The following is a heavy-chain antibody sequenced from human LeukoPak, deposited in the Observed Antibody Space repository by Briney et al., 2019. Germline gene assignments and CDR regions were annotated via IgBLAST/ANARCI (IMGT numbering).Heavy chain of an antibody. V-gene: IGHV3-33*03. CDR3: AKGTTMVRGVPFDY. D-gene: IGHD3-10*01. J-gene: IGHJ4*02. CDR2: IWYDGSNK. Sequence: GGYLRLSCAASGFTFSSYGMRGVRQAPGKGLEWGADIWYDGSNKYSADSVKGRFTISRDNAKNSLYLQMNSLRAEDTALYYCAKGTTMVRGVPFDYWGQGTLVTVSS. CDR1: GFTFSSYG.